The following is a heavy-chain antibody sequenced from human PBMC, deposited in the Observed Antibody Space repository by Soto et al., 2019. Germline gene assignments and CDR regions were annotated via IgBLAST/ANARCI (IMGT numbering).Heavy chain of an antibody. V-gene: IGHV3-33*01. Sequence: QVQLVESGGGVVQPGRSLRLSCAASGFTFSNYGMHWVRQAPGKGLEWVAFVWYDGGNKYYAECVKGRFTISRDNSKNTLYLQMDSLRAEDTAVYYCARDGDVNTGFGKDYWGQGTLVTVSS. CDR3: ARDGDVNTGFGKDY. CDR2: VWYDGGNK. CDR1: GFTFSNYG. D-gene: IGHD3-16*01. J-gene: IGHJ4*02.